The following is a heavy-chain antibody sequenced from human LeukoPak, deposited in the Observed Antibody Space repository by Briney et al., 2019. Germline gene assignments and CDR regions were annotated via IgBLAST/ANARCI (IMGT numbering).Heavy chain of an antibody. CDR1: GGSIRGYY. J-gene: IGHJ3*02. V-gene: IGHV4-59*08. CDR3: ARHFTYYYDSSGYPRDAFDI. D-gene: IGHD3-22*01. CDR2: MYYSGST. Sequence: KPSETLSLTCTVSGGSIRGYYWSWIRQSSGKGLVWVGYMYYSGSTNYNPSLKSRVTMSVDMSKNNFSLKLSSVTAADTALYYCARHFTYYYDSSGYPRDAFDIWGQGTMVTVSS.